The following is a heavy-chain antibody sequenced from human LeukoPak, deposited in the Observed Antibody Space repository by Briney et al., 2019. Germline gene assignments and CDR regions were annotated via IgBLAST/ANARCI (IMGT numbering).Heavy chain of an antibody. D-gene: IGHD3-22*01. CDR3: TRHADDTSN. Sequence: PGGSLRLSCAASGFGFSGSTIHWVRQASGKGLEWVGRIRTKGNNYATAYAASVRGRFTISRDDSKNTAFLQMNSLKTEDTAMYYCTRHADDTSNWGQGTLVTVSS. V-gene: IGHV3-73*01. J-gene: IGHJ4*02. CDR1: GFGFSGST. CDR2: IRTKGNNYAT.